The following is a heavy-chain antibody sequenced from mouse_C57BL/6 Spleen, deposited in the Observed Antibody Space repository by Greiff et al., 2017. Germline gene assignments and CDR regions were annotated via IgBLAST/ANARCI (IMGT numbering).Heavy chain of an antibody. J-gene: IGHJ4*01. Sequence: QVQLQQPGAELVMPGASVKLSCKASGYTFTSYWMHWVKQRPGQGLEWIGEIDPSDSYTNYNQKFKGKSTLTVDKSSSTAYMQLSSLTSEDSAVYYCAREGYYGRGAMDYWGQGTSVTVSS. CDR2: IDPSDSYT. CDR3: AREGYYGRGAMDY. V-gene: IGHV1-69*01. CDR1: GYTFTSYW. D-gene: IGHD1-2*01.